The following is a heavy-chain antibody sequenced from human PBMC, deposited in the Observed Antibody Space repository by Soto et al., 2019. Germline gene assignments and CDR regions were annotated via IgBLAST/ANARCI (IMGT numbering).Heavy chain of an antibody. V-gene: IGHV4-39*02. Sequence: SETLSLTCTVSGGSVSSSSCYWGWIRQPPGKGLEWIGSIYYSGSTYYNPSLKSRVTISVDTSKNQFSLKLSSVTAADTAVYYCARELVRYCSGGSCYNADNWFDPWGQGTLVTVSS. CDR3: ARELVRYCSGGSCYNADNWFDP. CDR1: GGSVSSSSCY. D-gene: IGHD2-15*01. J-gene: IGHJ5*02. CDR2: IYYSGST.